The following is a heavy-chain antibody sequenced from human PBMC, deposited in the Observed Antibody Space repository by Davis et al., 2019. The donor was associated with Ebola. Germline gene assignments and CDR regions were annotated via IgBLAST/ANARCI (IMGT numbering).Heavy chain of an antibody. CDR2: IRSKAYGGTT. J-gene: IGHJ4*02. D-gene: IGHD6-19*01. Sequence: GGSLRLSCTASGFTFGDYAMSWVRQAPGKGLEWVGFIRSKAYGGTTEYAASVKGRFTISRDDSKSIAYLQMNSLKTEDTAVYYCTKSSGWYSGGDYWGQGTLVTVSS. CDR1: GFTFGDYA. V-gene: IGHV3-49*04. CDR3: TKSSGWYSGGDY.